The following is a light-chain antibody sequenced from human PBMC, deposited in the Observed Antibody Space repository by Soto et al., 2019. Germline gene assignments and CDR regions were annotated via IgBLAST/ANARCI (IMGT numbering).Light chain of an antibody. CDR2: GAS. CDR1: QSVNSN. CDR3: QQYNKWWT. J-gene: IGKJ1*01. Sequence: EIVMTQSPATLSVSPGERATLSCRASQSVNSNLAWYQQKPGQAPRLLIYGASTRATGIPARFSGSGSETEFTLTISSLQSEDFAVYYCQQYNKWWTFGPGTKVEIK. V-gene: IGKV3-15*01.